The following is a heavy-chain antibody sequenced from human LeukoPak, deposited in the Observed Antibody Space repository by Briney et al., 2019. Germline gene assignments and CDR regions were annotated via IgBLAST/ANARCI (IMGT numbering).Heavy chain of an antibody. Sequence: ASVKVSCKASGYTFISYAMHWVRQAPGQRLEWMGWINAGNGNTKYSQKFQGRVTITRDTSASTAYMELSSLRSEDTAVYYCARERDYGSRFDPWGQGTLVTVSS. D-gene: IGHD3-10*01. V-gene: IGHV1-3*01. CDR1: GYTFISYA. CDR2: INAGNGNT. CDR3: ARERDYGSRFDP. J-gene: IGHJ5*02.